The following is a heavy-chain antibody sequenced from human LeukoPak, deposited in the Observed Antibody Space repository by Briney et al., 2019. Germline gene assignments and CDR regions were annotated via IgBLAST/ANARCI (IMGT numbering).Heavy chain of an antibody. CDR1: GYNFTSYW. J-gene: IGHJ4*02. CDR3: ARGYYGSSGFDY. Sequence: GESLKISCKSSGYNFTSYWIGWVRQMPGKGLEWLGILYPGDSDTRYSPPFQGQVTISADKSISTAYLQWSSLQTSDTAIYYCARGYYGSSGFDYWGQGTLVTVSS. D-gene: IGHD3-10*01. CDR2: LYPGDSDT. V-gene: IGHV5-51*01.